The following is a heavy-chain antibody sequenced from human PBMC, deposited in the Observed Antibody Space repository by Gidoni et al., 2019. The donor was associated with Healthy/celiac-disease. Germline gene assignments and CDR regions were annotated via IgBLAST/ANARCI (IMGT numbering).Heavy chain of an antibody. CDR2: FGTA. J-gene: IGHJ3*02. CDR3: ARDLTDDAFDI. Sequence: FGTANYAQKFQGRVTSTADESTSTAYMELSSLRSEDTAVYYCARDLTDDAFDIWGQGTMVTVSS. V-gene: IGHV1-69*01.